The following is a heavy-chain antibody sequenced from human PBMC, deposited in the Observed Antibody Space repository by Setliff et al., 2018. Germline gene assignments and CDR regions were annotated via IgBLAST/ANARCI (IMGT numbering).Heavy chain of an antibody. CDR1: GDSISSGSYY. CDR3: ARKSRNIVVVPAAVIYYYYYYMDV. CDR2: FHTGGST. V-gene: IGHV4-61*09. J-gene: IGHJ6*03. D-gene: IGHD2-2*01. Sequence: SETLSLTCTVSGDSISSGSYYWTRIRQPAGKGLEWIGHFHTGGSTNYNRSLRSRVSISVDTSKNQFSLKLSSATAADTAVYYCARKSRNIVVVPAAVIYYYYYYMDVWGKGTTVTVSS.